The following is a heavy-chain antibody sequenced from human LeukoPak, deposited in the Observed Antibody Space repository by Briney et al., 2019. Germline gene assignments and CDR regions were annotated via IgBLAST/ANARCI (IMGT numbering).Heavy chain of an antibody. CDR1: GFTVSSNY. CDR3: ARLQHTAMGLPDAFDI. Sequence: GGSLRLSCAASGFTVSSNYMSWVRQAPGKGLEWVSVIYSGGSTYYADSVKGRFTISRDNSKNTLYLQMNSLRAEDTAVYYCARLQHTAMGLPDAFDIWGQGTMVTVSS. V-gene: IGHV3-53*01. CDR2: IYSGGST. J-gene: IGHJ3*02. D-gene: IGHD5-18*01.